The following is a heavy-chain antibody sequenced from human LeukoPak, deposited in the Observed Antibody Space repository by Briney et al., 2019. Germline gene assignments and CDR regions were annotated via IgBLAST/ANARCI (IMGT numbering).Heavy chain of an antibody. CDR3: ARFYYDSNYVFDY. V-gene: IGHV1-2*02. CDR1: GYTFTGYY. CDR2: INPNSGGT. Sequence: ASVKVSCKASGYTFTGYYMHWVRQAPGQGLEWMGWINPNSGGTNYAQKFQGRVTMTRDTSISTAYMELSRLRSDDTAVYYCARFYYDSNYVFDYWGQGTLVTVSS. D-gene: IGHD3-22*01. J-gene: IGHJ4*02.